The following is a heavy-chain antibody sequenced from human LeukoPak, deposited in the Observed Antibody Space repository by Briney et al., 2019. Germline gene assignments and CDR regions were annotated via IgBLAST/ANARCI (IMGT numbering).Heavy chain of an antibody. V-gene: IGHV3-23*01. CDR2: ISGGGGIA. CDR1: GFTFSSNA. D-gene: IGHD2-2*01. CDR3: AKAYCSSASCYPYYFDS. Sequence: GGSLRLSCAASGFTFSSNAMNWVRQAPGKGLEWVSDISGGGGIAYYADSVKGRFTISRDNSKSTVYLQVNSLRAEDTAVYYCAKAYCSSASCYPYYFDSWGQGTLVTVSS. J-gene: IGHJ4*02.